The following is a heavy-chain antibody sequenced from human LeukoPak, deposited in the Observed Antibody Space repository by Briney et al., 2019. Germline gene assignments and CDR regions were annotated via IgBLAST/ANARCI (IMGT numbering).Heavy chain of an antibody. V-gene: IGHV4-34*01. D-gene: IGHD3-22*01. CDR1: GGSFSGYY. CDR2: INHSGST. J-gene: IGHJ3*01. Sequence: SETLSLTCAVYGGSFSGYYWSWIRQPPGKGLEWIGEINHSGSTNYDPSLKSRVTISVDTSKTQFSLMLSSVTAADTAVYYCARSPARNDSSGYWGPGLEDVWGHGTMVTVSS. CDR3: ARSPARNDSSGYWGPGLEDV.